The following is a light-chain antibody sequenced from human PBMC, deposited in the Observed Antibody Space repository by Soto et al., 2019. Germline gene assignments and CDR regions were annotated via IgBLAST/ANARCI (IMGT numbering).Light chain of an antibody. J-gene: IGKJ4*01. CDR2: DAS. V-gene: IGKV3-11*01. Sequence: EIVLTQSPATLSLSPGERATLSCRASQSVSRYLAWYQQKRGQAPRLLIYDASNRATGIPARFSGSGSGTDFTLTISSLEPEDFAVYYCQQRSNWLLTFGGGTKVEIK. CDR3: QQRSNWLLT. CDR1: QSVSRY.